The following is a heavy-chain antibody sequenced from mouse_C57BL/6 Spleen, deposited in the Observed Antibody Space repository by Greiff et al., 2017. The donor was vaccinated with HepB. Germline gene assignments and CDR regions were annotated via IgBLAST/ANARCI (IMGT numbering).Heavy chain of an antibody. Sequence: EVKLQQSGPVLVKPGASVKMSCKASGYTFTDYYMNWVKQSHGKSLEWIGVINPYNGGTSYNQKFKGKATLTVDKSSSTAYMELNSLTSEDSAVYYCARSGDLLGDYWGQGTTLTVSS. J-gene: IGHJ2*01. CDR1: GYTFTDYY. V-gene: IGHV1-19*01. CDR3: ARSGDLLGDY. D-gene: IGHD2-1*01. CDR2: INPYNGGT.